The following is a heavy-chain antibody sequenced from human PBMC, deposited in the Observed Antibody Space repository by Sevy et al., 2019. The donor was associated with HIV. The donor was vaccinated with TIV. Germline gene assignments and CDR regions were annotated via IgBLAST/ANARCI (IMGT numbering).Heavy chain of an antibody. CDR1: GFTFTYAW. J-gene: IGHJ6*02. CDR2: IKSRPDGGTT. Sequence: GGSLRLSCEASGFTFTYAWMTWVRQAPGKGLEWVGRIKSRPDGGTTDYAAPVKGRFSISRGDSKNTLYLQMNSLKIGDTAVYYCSTDPIILLLVTDGKDVWGQGTTVTVSS. CDR3: STDPIILLLVTDGKDV. V-gene: IGHV3-15*01. D-gene: IGHD2-8*02.